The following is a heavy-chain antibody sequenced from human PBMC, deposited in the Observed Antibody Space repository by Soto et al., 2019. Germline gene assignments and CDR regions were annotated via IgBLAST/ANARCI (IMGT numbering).Heavy chain of an antibody. D-gene: IGHD6-13*01. Sequence: LRLSCAASGFTFDDYAMHWVRQAPGKGLEWVSGISWNSGSIGYADSVKGRFTISRDNAKNSLYLQMNSLRAEDTALYYCAKDIAAAGTSMDVWGQGTTGTV. CDR1: GFTFDDYA. CDR2: ISWNSGSI. CDR3: AKDIAAAGTSMDV. V-gene: IGHV3-9*01. J-gene: IGHJ6*02.